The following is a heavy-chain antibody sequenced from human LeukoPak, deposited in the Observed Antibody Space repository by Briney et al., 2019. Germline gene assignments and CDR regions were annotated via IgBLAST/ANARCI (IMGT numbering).Heavy chain of an antibody. Sequence: SETLSLTCAVYGGSFNGYYWSWIRQPPGKGLEWIGEINHSGSTNYNPSLKSRVTISVDTSKNQFSLKLSSVTAADTAVYYCARNTVTTTGIDYWGQGTLVTVSS. CDR2: INHSGST. D-gene: IGHD4-11*01. J-gene: IGHJ4*02. V-gene: IGHV4-34*01. CDR3: ARNTVTTTGIDY. CDR1: GGSFNGYY.